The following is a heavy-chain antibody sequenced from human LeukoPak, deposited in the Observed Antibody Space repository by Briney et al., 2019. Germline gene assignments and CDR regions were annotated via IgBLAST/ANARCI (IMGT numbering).Heavy chain of an antibody. CDR1: GYTFTSYG. V-gene: IGHV1-18*01. CDR3: ARPVQYYYDSSGYYGDDAFDI. J-gene: IGHJ3*02. CDR2: ISAYNGNT. D-gene: IGHD3-22*01. Sequence: ASVKVSCKASGYTFTSYGISWVRQAPGQGLERMGWISAYNGNTNYAQKLQGRVTMTTDTSTSTAYMELRSLRSDDTAVYYCARPVQYYYDSSGYYGDDAFDIWGQGTMVTVSS.